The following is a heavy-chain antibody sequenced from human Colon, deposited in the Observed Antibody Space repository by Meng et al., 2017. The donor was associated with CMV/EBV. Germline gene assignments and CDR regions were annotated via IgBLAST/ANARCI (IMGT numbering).Heavy chain of an antibody. CDR3: AKHRFYDAPPKRSFDY. V-gene: IGHV3-23*01. CDR2: ISGDGGMT. Sequence: GESLKISCAASGFAFSTYAMSWVRQAPGKGLEWVSTISGDGGMTYYADSVKGRFTVSRDNSKSTQYLQMNSLRAEDTAVYYCAKHRFYDAPPKRSFDYWGQGTLVTVSS. D-gene: IGHD5/OR15-5a*01. CDR1: GFAFSTYA. J-gene: IGHJ4*02.